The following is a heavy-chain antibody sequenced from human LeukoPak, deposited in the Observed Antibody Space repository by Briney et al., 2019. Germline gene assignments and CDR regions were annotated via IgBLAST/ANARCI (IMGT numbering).Heavy chain of an antibody. CDR3: ARGRVSYRLNALDY. V-gene: IGHV3-30*04. CDR2: ISYDESNK. Sequence: GGSLRLSCAASGFTFSSYAMHWVRQAPGKGLEWVAVISYDESNKYYADSVKGRFTISRDNSKNTLYLQMNSLIAEDTAVYYCARGRVSYRLNALDYWGQGTLVTVSS. J-gene: IGHJ4*02. D-gene: IGHD3-16*02. CDR1: GFTFSSYA.